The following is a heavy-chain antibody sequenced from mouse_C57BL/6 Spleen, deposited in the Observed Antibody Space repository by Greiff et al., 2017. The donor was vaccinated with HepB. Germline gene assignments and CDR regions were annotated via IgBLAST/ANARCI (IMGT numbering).Heavy chain of an antibody. CDR3: ARTITTVKGDYAMDY. Sequence: QVQLQQPGAELVMPGASVKLSCKASGYTFTSYWMHWVKQRPGQGLEWIGEIDPSDSYTNYNQKFKGKSTLTVDKSSSTAYMQLSSLTSEDSAVYYCARTITTVKGDYAMDYWGQVTSVTVSS. CDR2: IDPSDSYT. V-gene: IGHV1-69*01. J-gene: IGHJ4*01. CDR1: GYTFTSYW. D-gene: IGHD1-1*01.